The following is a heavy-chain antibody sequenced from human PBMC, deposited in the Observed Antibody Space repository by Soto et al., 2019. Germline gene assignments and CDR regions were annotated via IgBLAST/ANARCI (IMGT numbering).Heavy chain of an antibody. Sequence: PSETLCLTCTVSGGSISSYYWSWIRQTQGKGLDSIWYIYYSGSTNYNPSLKSRVTISVDTSKNQFSLKLSSVTAAATAVYYCARRVATISSSWYYYYYGMDVWGQGTTVTVSS. V-gene: IGHV4-59*01. D-gene: IGHD5-12*01. CDR2: IYYSGST. CDR3: ARRVATISSSWYYYYYGMDV. J-gene: IGHJ6*02. CDR1: GGSISSYY.